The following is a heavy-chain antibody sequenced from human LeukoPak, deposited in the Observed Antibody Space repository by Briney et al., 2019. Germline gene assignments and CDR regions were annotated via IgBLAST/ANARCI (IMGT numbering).Heavy chain of an antibody. Sequence: PSETLSLTCTVSDDSISDYYWSWIRQPPGKGLEWIGYIYTRGTTNYNPSLKSRVTMSADTSKNQFSPKLDSVTAADTAVYYCARSRPAPKEFDHWGQGTLVTVSS. CDR3: ARSRPAPKEFDH. CDR2: IYTRGTT. V-gene: IGHV4-4*09. D-gene: IGHD2-2*01. CDR1: DDSISDYY. J-gene: IGHJ4*02.